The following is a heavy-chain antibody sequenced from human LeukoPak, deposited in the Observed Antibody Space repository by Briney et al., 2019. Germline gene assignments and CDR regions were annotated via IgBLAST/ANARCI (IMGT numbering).Heavy chain of an antibody. D-gene: IGHD3-10*01. CDR1: GFTFSTYV. V-gene: IGHV3-23*01. CDR2: ISGSGGST. J-gene: IGHJ4*02. Sequence: GGSLRLSCAASGFTFSTYVMTWVRQAPGKGLEWVSTISGSGGSTYYADSVKGRFTISRDNSKNTLFLQMNSLRAEDTAVYYCAKFAGFGEWGPNYFDYWGQGTLVTVSS. CDR3: AKFAGFGEWGPNYFDY.